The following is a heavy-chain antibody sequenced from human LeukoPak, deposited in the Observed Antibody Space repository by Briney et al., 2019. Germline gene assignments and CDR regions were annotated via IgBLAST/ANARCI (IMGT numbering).Heavy chain of an antibody. CDR3: ARDYSTVTTFFDY. CDR1: GFTFSSYA. J-gene: IGHJ4*02. CDR2: ISGSGGST. V-gene: IGHV3-23*01. Sequence: GGSLRLSCAASGFTFSSYAMSWVRQAPGKGLEWVSAISGSGGSTYYADSVQGRFTISRDNSKNTLYLQMNSLRAEDTAVYYCARDYSTVTTFFDYWGQGTLVTVSS. D-gene: IGHD4-17*01.